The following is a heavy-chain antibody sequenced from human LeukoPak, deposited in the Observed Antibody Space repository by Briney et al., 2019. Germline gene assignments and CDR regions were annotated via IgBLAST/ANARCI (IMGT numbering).Heavy chain of an antibody. CDR2: IYHSGST. J-gene: IGHJ5*02. V-gene: IGHV4-39*07. D-gene: IGHD4-17*01. Sequence: SETLSLTCTVSGGSINDITYYWGWIRQPPGKGLEWIGSIYHSGSTYYNPSLKSRVTISVDTSKNQFSLKLSSVTAADTAVYYCARGMTTVTTWFDPWGQGTLVTVSS. CDR3: ARGMTTVTTWFDP. CDR1: GGSINDITYY.